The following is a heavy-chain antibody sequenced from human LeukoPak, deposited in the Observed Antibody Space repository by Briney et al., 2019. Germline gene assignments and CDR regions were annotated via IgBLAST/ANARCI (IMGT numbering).Heavy chain of an antibody. CDR1: GYTFTSYG. CDR3: ARDQYSGSYYTYYYYYMDV. V-gene: IGHV1-18*01. J-gene: IGHJ6*03. CDR2: ISAYNGNT. Sequence: ASVKVSCKASGYTFTSYGISWVRQAPGQGLEWMGWISAYNGNTNYAQKLQGRVTMTTDTSTSTAYMELRSLRSDDTDVYYCARDQYSGSYYTYYYYYMDVWGKGTTVTVSS. D-gene: IGHD1-26*01.